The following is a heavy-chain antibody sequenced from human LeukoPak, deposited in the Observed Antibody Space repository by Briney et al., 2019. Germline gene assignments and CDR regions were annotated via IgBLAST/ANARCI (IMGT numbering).Heavy chain of an antibody. Sequence: SETLSLTCAVYGGCFSGYYWSWLRQPPGKGLEWIGEINHSGSTNYNPSLTSRVTITVDTSKNQFSLKLSSVTAADTAVYYCARDRYCSSTSCYYSPGYWGQGTLVTVSS. D-gene: IGHD2-2*01. CDR3: ARDRYCSSTSCYYSPGY. J-gene: IGHJ4*02. CDR2: INHSGST. CDR1: GGCFSGYY. V-gene: IGHV4-34*01.